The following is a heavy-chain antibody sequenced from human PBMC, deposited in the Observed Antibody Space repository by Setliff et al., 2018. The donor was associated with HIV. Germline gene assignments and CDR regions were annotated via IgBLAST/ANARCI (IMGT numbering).Heavy chain of an antibody. CDR3: AREIPFRGNANMWDYYAMDV. J-gene: IGHJ6*02. Sequence: SETLSLTCTVSGGSISSGNHYWAWIRQPAGKRLEWIGHMHASGSTYSNPSLNSRASISVDTSNRQVSLRLTSVTAADTAVYYCAREIPFRGNANMWDYYAMDVWGQGITVTVSS. D-gene: IGHD3-16*01. CDR1: GGSISSGNHY. CDR2: MHASGST. V-gene: IGHV4-61*09.